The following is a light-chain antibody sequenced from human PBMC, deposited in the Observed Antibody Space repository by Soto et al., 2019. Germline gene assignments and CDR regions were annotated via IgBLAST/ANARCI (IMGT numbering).Light chain of an antibody. V-gene: IGKV4-1*01. J-gene: IGKJ4*01. CDR2: WAS. Sequence: DIVMTQSPDSLAVSLGERATINCKSSQSVLYSSNNKNYLAWYQQKPGKPPKLLMYWASTRESGVPDRFSGSGSGTDFTLTISSLHAEDVAVYYCQQYYSTPRTFGGGTKVEIK. CDR3: QQYYSTPRT. CDR1: QSVLYSSNNKNY.